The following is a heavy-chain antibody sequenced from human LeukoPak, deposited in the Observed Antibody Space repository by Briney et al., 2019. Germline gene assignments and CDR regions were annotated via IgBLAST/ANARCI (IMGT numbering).Heavy chain of an antibody. Sequence: GGSLTLSCAASGFTFSSYSMNWVRQAPGKGLEWVSSISSSSSYIYYADSVKGRFTISRDNAKNSLYLQMNSLRAEDTAVYYCAKDTGSGSYYKNAYDYWGQGTLVTVSS. D-gene: IGHD3-10*01. J-gene: IGHJ4*02. CDR3: AKDTGSGSYYKNAYDY. CDR2: ISSSSSYI. V-gene: IGHV3-21*01. CDR1: GFTFSSYS.